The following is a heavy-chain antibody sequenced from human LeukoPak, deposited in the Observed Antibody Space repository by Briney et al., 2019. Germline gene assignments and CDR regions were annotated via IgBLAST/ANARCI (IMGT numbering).Heavy chain of an antibody. CDR2: IKQDGSEK. Sequence: GGSLRLSCTTSGLTYGDYAMSWVRQAPGKGLEWVANIKQDGSEKYYVDSVKGRFTISRDNAKNSLYLQMNSLRAEDTAVYYCASGSGWVFEYWGQGTLVTVSS. CDR3: ASGSGWVFEY. V-gene: IGHV3-7*01. CDR1: GLTYGDYA. D-gene: IGHD6-19*01. J-gene: IGHJ4*02.